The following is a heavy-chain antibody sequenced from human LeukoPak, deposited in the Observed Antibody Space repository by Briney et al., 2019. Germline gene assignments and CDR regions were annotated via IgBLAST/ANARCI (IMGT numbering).Heavy chain of an antibody. CDR3: ARAKVHYYDSSGRPPYFDY. J-gene: IGHJ4*02. CDR1: GYTFTGYY. D-gene: IGHD3-22*01. Sequence: ASVKVSCKASGYTFTGYYMHWVRQAPGQGLEWMGWINPNSGGTNYAQKFQGRVTMTRDTSISTAYMELSRLRSDDTAVYYCARAKVHYYDSSGRPPYFDYWGQGTLVTVSS. CDR2: INPNSGGT. V-gene: IGHV1-2*02.